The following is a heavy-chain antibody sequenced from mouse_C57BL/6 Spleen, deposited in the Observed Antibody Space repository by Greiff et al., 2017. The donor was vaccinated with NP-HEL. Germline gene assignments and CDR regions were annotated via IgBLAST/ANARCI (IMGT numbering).Heavy chain of an antibody. CDR3: TTQRSSGYAMDY. V-gene: IGHV14-4*01. CDR2: IDPENGDT. J-gene: IGHJ4*01. D-gene: IGHD3-2*02. Sequence: VQLQQSGAELVRPGASVKLSCTASGFNIKDDYMHWVKQRPEQGLEWIGWIDPENGDTEYASKFQGKATITADTSSNTAYLQLSSLTSEDTAVYYCTTQRSSGYAMDYWGQGTSVTVSS. CDR1: GFNIKDDY.